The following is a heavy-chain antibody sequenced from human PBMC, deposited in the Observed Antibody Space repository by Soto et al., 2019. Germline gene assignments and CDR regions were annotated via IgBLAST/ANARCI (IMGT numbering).Heavy chain of an antibody. Sequence: SEPLSLRCTVSGGSISSGGYYGSWIRQHPGKGLEWIGYIYYSGSTYYNPSLKSRVTISVDTSKNQFSLKLSSVTAADTAVYYCARDTYPRGYSYGSLDYWGQGTLVTVSS. V-gene: IGHV4-31*03. J-gene: IGHJ4*02. D-gene: IGHD5-18*01. CDR1: GGSISSGGYY. CDR2: IYYSGST. CDR3: ARDTYPRGYSYGSLDY.